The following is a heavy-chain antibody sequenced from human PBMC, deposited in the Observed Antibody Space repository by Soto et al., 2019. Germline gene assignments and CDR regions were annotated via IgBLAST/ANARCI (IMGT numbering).Heavy chain of an antibody. CDR3: ARGTLYGSGNSNDY. D-gene: IGHD3-10*01. Sequence: SETLSLTCAVYGGSFSGYYWNWIRQPPGKGLEWIGEINHSGSTNYNPSLKSRVTISVDTSKNQFSLKLSSVTAADTAVYYCARGTLYGSGNSNDYWGQGTLVTVSS. CDR2: INHSGST. CDR1: GGSFSGYY. J-gene: IGHJ4*02. V-gene: IGHV4-34*01.